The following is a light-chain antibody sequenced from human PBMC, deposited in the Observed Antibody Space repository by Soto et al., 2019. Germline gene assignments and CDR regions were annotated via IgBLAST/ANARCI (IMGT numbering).Light chain of an antibody. V-gene: IGKV1-5*03. CDR1: ESITNC. CDR3: QQHNPYSPYT. J-gene: IGKJ2*01. CDR2: DAS. Sequence: DIQMTQSPSTLSASVGDSVTITCRASESITNCVAWYQQKPGKAPKLLIFDASSLRSGVPSRFSGSGSGTEFTLTISSLQPEDFATYYCQQHNPYSPYTFGQGTKLEIK.